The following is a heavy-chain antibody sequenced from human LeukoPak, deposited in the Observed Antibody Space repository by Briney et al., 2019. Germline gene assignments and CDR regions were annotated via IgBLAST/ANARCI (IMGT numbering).Heavy chain of an antibody. V-gene: IGHV3-11*04. D-gene: IGHD3-22*01. CDR2: ISSSGSTI. J-gene: IGHJ3*02. CDR1: GFTFSDYY. Sequence: GGSLRLSCAASGFTFSDYYMSWIRQAPGKGLEWVSYISSSGSTIYYADSVKGRFTISRDNSKNTLYLQMNSLRAEDTAVYYCARSTHYYDSSGYYYADPFDAFDIWGQGTMVTVSS. CDR3: ARSTHYYDSSGYYYADPFDAFDI.